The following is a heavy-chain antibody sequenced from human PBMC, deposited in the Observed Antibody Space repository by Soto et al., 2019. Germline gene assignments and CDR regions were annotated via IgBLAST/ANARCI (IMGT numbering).Heavy chain of an antibody. CDR3: TTDSYSSGLDY. V-gene: IGHV3-15*01. D-gene: IGHD6-19*01. CDR1: GFTFSNAW. Sequence: GWSLRLSCAASGFTFSNAWMSWVRQAPGKGLEWVGRIKSKTDGGTTDYAAPVKGRFTISRDDSKNTLYLQMNSLKTEDTAVYYCTTDSYSSGLDYWGQGTLVTVSS. CDR2: IKSKTDGGTT. J-gene: IGHJ4*02.